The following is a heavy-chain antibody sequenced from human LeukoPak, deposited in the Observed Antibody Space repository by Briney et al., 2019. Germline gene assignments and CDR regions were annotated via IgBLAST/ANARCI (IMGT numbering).Heavy chain of an antibody. Sequence: SETLSLTCAVYGGSFSGYYWSWIRQPPGKGLEWIGEINHSGSTNYNPSLKSRVTMSVDTSKNQFSLKLSSVTAADTAVYYCARAVIFDYWGQGTLVTVSS. CDR1: GGSFSGYY. CDR2: INHSGST. V-gene: IGHV4-34*01. J-gene: IGHJ4*02. CDR3: ARAVIFDY. D-gene: IGHD2-21*01.